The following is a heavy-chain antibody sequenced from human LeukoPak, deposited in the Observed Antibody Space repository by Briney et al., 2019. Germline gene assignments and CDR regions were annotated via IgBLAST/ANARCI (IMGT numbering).Heavy chain of an antibody. V-gene: IGHV3-33*01. CDR2: IWYDGSNK. CDR3: ARDGPGIAVALVHWYFDL. CDR1: GFTFSSYD. D-gene: IGHD6-19*01. J-gene: IGHJ2*01. Sequence: GSLRLSCAASGFTFSSYDMHWVRQAPGKGLEWVALIWYDGSNKNYADSVKGRFTISRDNSKNTLFLQMNSLRAEDTAVYYCARDGPGIAVALVHWYFDLWGRGTLVTVSS.